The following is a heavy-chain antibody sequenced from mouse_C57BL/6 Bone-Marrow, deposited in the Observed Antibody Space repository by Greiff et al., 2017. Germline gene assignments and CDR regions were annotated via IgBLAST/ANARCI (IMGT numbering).Heavy chain of an antibody. CDR1: GYSITSGYY. CDR2: ISYDGSN. CDR3: ARDGDGYYDWYFDV. J-gene: IGHJ1*03. V-gene: IGHV3-6*01. D-gene: IGHD2-3*01. Sequence: EVQLVESGPGLVKPSQSLSLTCSVTGYSITSGYYWNWIRQFPGNKLEWMGYISYDGSNNYNPSLKNRISITRDTSKNQFFLKLNSVTTEDTATYYCARDGDGYYDWYFDVWGTGTTVTVSS.